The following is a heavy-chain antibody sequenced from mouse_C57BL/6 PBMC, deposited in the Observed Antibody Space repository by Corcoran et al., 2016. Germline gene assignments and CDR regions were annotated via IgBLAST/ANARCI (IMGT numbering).Heavy chain of an antibody. V-gene: IGHV9-3*01. CDR1: GYTFTTYG. CDR2: INTYSGVP. CDR3: VREPFAMDS. Sequence: QIQLVQSGPELKKPGETVKISCKASGYTFTTYGMSWVKQAPGKGLKWMGWINTYSGVPPYADDFKGRFAFSLETSASTAYLQISNLKNEDTATYFCVREPFAMDSWGQGTSVTVSS. D-gene: IGHD6-1*01. J-gene: IGHJ4*01.